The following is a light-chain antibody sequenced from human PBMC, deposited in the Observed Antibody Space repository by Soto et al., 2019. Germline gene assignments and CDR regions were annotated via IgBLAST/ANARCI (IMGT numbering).Light chain of an antibody. V-gene: IGLV9-49*01. Sequence: QLVLTQPPSAAASLGASVTLTCTLSSGYSNYKVDWYQQRPGKGPRFVMRVGTGGIVGSKGDGIPDRFSVLGSGLNRYLTIKNIQEEDESVYHCGADHGSGSNFVYVFGTGTKVTVL. CDR1: SGYSNYK. J-gene: IGLJ1*01. CDR3: GADHGSGSNFVYV. CDR2: VGTGGIVG.